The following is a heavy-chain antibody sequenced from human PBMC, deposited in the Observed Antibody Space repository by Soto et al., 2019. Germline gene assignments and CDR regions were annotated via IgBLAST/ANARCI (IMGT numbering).Heavy chain of an antibody. CDR1: GGTFSRYS. Sequence: QVQLVQSGTEVKKPGSSVKVSCKASGGTFSRYSISWVQQAPGQGLEWMGRIIPILGIANYAQKFQGRVTITADKSTRTAYMVLSSLRSEDTAVYYCARVDCSSTSCYYYMDVCGKGTTVTVSS. D-gene: IGHD2-2*01. V-gene: IGHV1-69*02. CDR2: IIPILGIA. CDR3: ARVDCSSTSCYYYMDV. J-gene: IGHJ6*03.